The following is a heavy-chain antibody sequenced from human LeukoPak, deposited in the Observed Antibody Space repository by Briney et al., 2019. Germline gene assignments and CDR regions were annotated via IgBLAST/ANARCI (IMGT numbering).Heavy chain of an antibody. V-gene: IGHV4-38-2*01. Sequence: PSETLSLTCAVTGYSISSGYYWGWIRQPPGKGLEWIGSIYHIGSTYYNPSLKSRVTISVDTSKNQFSLKLSSVTAADTAVYYCARQGDCSSTSCLYGWFDPWGQGTLVTVSS. CDR3: ARQGDCSSTSCLYGWFDP. CDR2: IYHIGST. D-gene: IGHD2-2*01. J-gene: IGHJ5*02. CDR1: GYSISSGYY.